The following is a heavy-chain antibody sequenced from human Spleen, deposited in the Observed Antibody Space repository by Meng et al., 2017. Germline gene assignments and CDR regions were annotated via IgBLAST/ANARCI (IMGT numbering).Heavy chain of an antibody. J-gene: IGHJ4*02. CDR3: ARVFVNSRGYSNGYIDH. CDR1: GGAVSGCY. D-gene: IGHD5-12*01. CDR2: YHNGGNT. V-gene: IGHV4-34*01. Sequence: VQFAHGGAGVLKASRAVFSTWAVSGGAVSGCYWKGIRQTPGKGLEWIGEYHNGGNTNYSQSLKRRVTISVDKSKNPFALNLTSVTCADTAVYYCARVFVNSRGYSNGYIDHWGQGTLVTISS.